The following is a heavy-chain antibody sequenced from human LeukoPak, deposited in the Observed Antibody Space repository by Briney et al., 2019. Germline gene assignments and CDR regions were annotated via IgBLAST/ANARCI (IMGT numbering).Heavy chain of an antibody. CDR3: AKKGGDDYGSGTYLAFDY. Sequence: GGSLRLSCAASGLTFSNYAMSWVRQAPGRGLEWVSAITGNGGNTHYADSVKGRFTISRDNSKNSVYLQMNSLRAEDTAIYYCAKKGGDDYGSGTYLAFDYWGQGTLVTVSS. J-gene: IGHJ4*02. CDR2: ITGNGGNT. CDR1: GLTFSNYA. V-gene: IGHV3-23*01. D-gene: IGHD3-10*01.